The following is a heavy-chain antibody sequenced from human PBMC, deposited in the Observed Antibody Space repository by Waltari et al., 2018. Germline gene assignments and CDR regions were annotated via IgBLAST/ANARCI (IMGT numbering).Heavy chain of an antibody. V-gene: IGHV4-39*07. Sequence: QLHLQESVPGLVKASATRSPTCTVSGGSISSSSYYWGWTRQHPGKGLEWIGSIYYSGSTYYNPSLKSRVTISVDTSKNQFSLKLSSVTAADTAVYYCARQEGFSGYYHWGQGTLVTVSS. J-gene: IGHJ4*02. D-gene: IGHD3-22*01. CDR1: GGSISSSSYY. CDR3: ARQEGFSGYYH. CDR2: IYYSGST.